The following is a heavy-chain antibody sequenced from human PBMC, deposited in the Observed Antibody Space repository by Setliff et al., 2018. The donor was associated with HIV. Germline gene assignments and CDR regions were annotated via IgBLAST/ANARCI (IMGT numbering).Heavy chain of an antibody. CDR2: INTGNDNT. D-gene: IGHD5-18*01. CDR3: AKGGDRAMINFDH. J-gene: IGHJ4*02. V-gene: IGHV1-3*04. CDR1: GYTFSTYP. Sequence: ASVKVSCKTTGYTFSTYPMHWVRQAPGQRLEWMGWINTGNDNTRYLQKFQGRVTITRDTSASTAYMELSSLTSEDTAVYYCAKGGDRAMINFDHWGQGTLVTVSS.